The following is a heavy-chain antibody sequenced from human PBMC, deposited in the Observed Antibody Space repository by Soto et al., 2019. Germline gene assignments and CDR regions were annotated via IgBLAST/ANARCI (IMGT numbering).Heavy chain of an antibody. D-gene: IGHD6-6*01. J-gene: IGHJ3*02. CDR1: GDSVSSNT. CDR3: ARDPRGVLDAFDI. Sequence: SQTLSLPCAISGDSVSSNTWNWIRQSPSRGLEWLGRTYYRSKWYNDYAVSVKSRITINPDTSKNQFSLQLNSVTPEDTAVYYCARDPRGVLDAFDIWGQGTMVTVSS. V-gene: IGHV6-1*01. CDR2: TYYRSKWYN.